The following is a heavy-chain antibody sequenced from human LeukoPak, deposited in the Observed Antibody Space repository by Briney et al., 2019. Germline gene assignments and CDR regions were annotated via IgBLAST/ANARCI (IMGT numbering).Heavy chain of an antibody. J-gene: IGHJ4*02. V-gene: IGHV3-48*01. CDR3: AKVDGYNSGWYDY. CDR2: ISSSSNIM. D-gene: IGHD6-19*01. CDR1: GFTFSSYG. Sequence: GGSLRLSCAASGFTFSSYGMNWVRQAPGKGLEWVSYISSSSNIMNYADSVKGRFTTSRDNAKNSLYLQMNSLRAEDTALYYCAKVDGYNSGWYDYWGQGTLVTVSS.